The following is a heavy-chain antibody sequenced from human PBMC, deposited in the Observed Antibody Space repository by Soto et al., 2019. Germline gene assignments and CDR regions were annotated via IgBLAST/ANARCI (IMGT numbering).Heavy chain of an antibody. D-gene: IGHD3-16*01. CDR1: GGTFSSYA. Sequence: SVKVSCKASGGTFSSYAISWVRQAPGQGLEWMGGIIPIFGTANYAQKFQGRVTITADKSTSTACMELSSLRSEDTAVYYCARDERGYYYYGMDVWGQGTTVTVSS. J-gene: IGHJ6*02. CDR3: ARDERGYYYYGMDV. CDR2: IIPIFGTA. V-gene: IGHV1-69*06.